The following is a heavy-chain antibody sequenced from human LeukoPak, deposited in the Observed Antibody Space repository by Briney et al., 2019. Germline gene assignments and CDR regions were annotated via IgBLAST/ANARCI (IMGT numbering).Heavy chain of an antibody. CDR2: MSPNSGDT. Sequence: ASVKVSCKASGYTFTSYDFNWVRQATGQRPEWMGWMSPNSGDTGYAQKFQDRVTMTRNTSISTAYMELSSLRSDDTAVYYCARGPPDWGYDYWGPGTLVTVSS. CDR3: ARGPPDWGYDY. CDR1: GYTFTSYD. V-gene: IGHV1-8*01. D-gene: IGHD7-27*01. J-gene: IGHJ4*02.